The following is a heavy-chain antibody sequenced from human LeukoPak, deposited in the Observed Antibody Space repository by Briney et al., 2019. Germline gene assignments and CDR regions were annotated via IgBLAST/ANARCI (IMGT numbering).Heavy chain of an antibody. D-gene: IGHD3-22*01. CDR3: ARDRYYDSSGYSLFDY. V-gene: IGHV1-2*02. CDR1: GYTFTGYY. CDR2: INPNSGGT. Sequence: ASVKVSCKASGYTFTGYYMHWVRQAPGQGLEWMGWINPNSGGTNYAQKFQGRVTMTRDTSISTAYMELSRLRSDDTAVYYCARDRYYDSSGYSLFDYWGQGTLVTVSS. J-gene: IGHJ4*02.